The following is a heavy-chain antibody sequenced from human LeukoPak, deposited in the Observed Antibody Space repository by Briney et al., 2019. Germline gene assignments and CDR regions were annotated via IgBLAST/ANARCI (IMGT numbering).Heavy chain of an antibody. Sequence: SETLSLTCSVSGASISSDYWSWIRQPPGKGLEWIGYIYDSGSTNYNPSLKSRVTISVDTSKNQFSLKLSSVTAGDTAMYYCARHRRGGSYFQDRNYFDRWGQGTLVTVSS. J-gene: IGHJ4*02. V-gene: IGHV4-59*08. D-gene: IGHD1-26*01. CDR3: ARHRRGGSYFQDRNYFDR. CDR2: IYDSGST. CDR1: GASISSDY.